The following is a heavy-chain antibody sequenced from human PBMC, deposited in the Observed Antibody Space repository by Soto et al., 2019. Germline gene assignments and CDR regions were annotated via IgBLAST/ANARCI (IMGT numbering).Heavy chain of an antibody. CDR1: GGSISGYY. CDR2: IYYSGST. CDR3: ARHFDDGGFDY. D-gene: IGHD4-17*01. J-gene: IGHJ4*02. V-gene: IGHV4-59*08. Sequence: PSETLSLTCTVSGGSISGYYWSWIRQPPGKGLEWIGYIYYSGSTNYNPSLKSRVTISVDTSKNQFSLKLSSVTAADTAVYYCARHFDDGGFDYWGQGTLVTVSS.